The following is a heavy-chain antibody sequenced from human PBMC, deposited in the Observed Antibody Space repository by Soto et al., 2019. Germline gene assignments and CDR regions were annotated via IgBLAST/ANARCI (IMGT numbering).Heavy chain of an antibody. Sequence: ASVKVSCKASGFTFTSSAVQWVRQARGQRLEWIGWIVVGSGNTNYAQKLQGRVTMTTDTSTSTAYMELRSLRSDDTAVYYCARGGRWLQLGWFDPWGQGTLVTVSS. J-gene: IGHJ5*02. D-gene: IGHD2-15*01. CDR3: ARGGRWLQLGWFDP. CDR1: GFTFTSSA. CDR2: IVVGSGNT. V-gene: IGHV1-58*01.